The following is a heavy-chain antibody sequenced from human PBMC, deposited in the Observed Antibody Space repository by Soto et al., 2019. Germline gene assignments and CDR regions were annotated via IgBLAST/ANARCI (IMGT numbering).Heavy chain of an antibody. V-gene: IGHV3-23*01. CDR1: GFTFSSYA. J-gene: IGHJ1*01. D-gene: IGHD4-17*01. CDR3: AKHFSPLTGRATVVTPRYSQH. Sequence: HPXGSLRLSCAAAGFTFSSYAMSWVRQAPGRGLDWVSAISGSGGSTYYADSVKGRFTISRDNSMNTLYLQMNSLRAEDTAVYYCAKHFSPLTGRATVVTPRYSQHWGHGTLVTVSS. CDR2: ISGSGGST.